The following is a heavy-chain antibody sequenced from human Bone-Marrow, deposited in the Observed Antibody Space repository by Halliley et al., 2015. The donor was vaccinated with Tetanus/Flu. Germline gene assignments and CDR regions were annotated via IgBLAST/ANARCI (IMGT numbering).Heavy chain of an antibody. CDR3: ARDSPLRVTKYYYAMDV. CDR2: IYSTGNP. J-gene: IGHJ6*02. Sequence: GYIYSTGNPYYNPSLKSRLTMSVDPSNNQFSLNLRSVTAADTAVYYCARDSPLRVTKYYYAMDVWGQGTTVIVSS. D-gene: IGHD4-17*01. V-gene: IGHV4-30-2*05.